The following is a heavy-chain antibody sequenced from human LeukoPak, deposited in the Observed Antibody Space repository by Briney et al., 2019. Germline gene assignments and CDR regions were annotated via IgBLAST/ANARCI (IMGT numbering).Heavy chain of an antibody. CDR2: ISGSGGST. CDR3: AKDYSPGPAYYFDY. D-gene: IGHD1-1*01. J-gene: IGHJ4*02. V-gene: IGHV3-23*01. Sequence: GGSLRLSCAASGFTFSSYAMSWVRQAPGKGLEWVSAISGSGGSTYYADSAKGRFTISRDNSKNTLYLQMNSLRAEDTAVYYCAKDYSPGPAYYFDYWGQGTLVTVSS. CDR1: GFTFSSYA.